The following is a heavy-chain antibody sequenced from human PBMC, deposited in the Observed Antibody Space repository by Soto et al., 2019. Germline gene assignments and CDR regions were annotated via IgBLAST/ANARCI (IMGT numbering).Heavy chain of an antibody. CDR2: IIPIFGTA. D-gene: IGHD6-6*01. CDR1: GGTFSSYA. CDR3: ARGLHGGDYSSSSYYYYYGMDV. Sequence: AASVKVSCKASGGTFSSYAISWVRQAPGQGLEWMGGIIPIFGTANYAQKFQGRVTITANESTSTAYMELSSLRSEDTAVYYCARGLHGGDYSSSSYYYYYGMDVWGQGTTVTVSS. J-gene: IGHJ6*02. V-gene: IGHV1-69*13.